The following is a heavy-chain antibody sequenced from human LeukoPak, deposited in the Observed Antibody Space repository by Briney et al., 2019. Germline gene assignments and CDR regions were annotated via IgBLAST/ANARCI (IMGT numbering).Heavy chain of an antibody. CDR1: GFTFSSYG. D-gene: IGHD6-13*01. CDR2: IWYDGSNK. Sequence: GGSLRLSCAASGFTFSSYGMHWVRQAPGKGLEWVAVIWYDGSNKYYADSVKGRFTISRDNSENTLYLQMNSLRAEDTAVYYCARPGPDSSSWYYFDYWGPGTLVIVSS. J-gene: IGHJ4*02. V-gene: IGHV3-33*01. CDR3: ARPGPDSSSWYYFDY.